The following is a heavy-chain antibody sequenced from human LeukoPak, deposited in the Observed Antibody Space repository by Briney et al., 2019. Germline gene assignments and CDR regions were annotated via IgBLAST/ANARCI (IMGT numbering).Heavy chain of an antibody. CDR1: GFTFSSYA. D-gene: IGHD1-26*01. CDR2: ISYDGSNK. CDR3: ASRRGSYYEGYYFDY. J-gene: IGHJ4*02. V-gene: IGHV3-30-3*01. Sequence: PGGSLRLSCAASGFTFSSYAMHWVRQAPGKGLERVAVISYDGSNKYYADSVKGRFTISRDNSKNTLYLQMNSLRAEDTAVYYCASRRGSYYEGYYFDYWGQGTLVTVSS.